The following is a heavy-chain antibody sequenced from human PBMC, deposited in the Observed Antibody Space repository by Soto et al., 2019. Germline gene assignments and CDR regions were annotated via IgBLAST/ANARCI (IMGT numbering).Heavy chain of an antibody. D-gene: IGHD5-12*01. CDR3: AKDPVDRVATVHPPTENP. V-gene: IGHV3-23*01. J-gene: IGHJ5*02. CDR1: GFTFSSYA. Sequence: EVQLLESGGGLVQPGGSLRLSCAASGFTFSSYAMSWVRQAPGKGLEWVSAISGSGGSTYYADSVKGRFTISRDNSKNTLKLKMNSLRDEDTAVYYCAKDPVDRVATVHPPTENPWGQGTLVTVSS. CDR2: ISGSGGST.